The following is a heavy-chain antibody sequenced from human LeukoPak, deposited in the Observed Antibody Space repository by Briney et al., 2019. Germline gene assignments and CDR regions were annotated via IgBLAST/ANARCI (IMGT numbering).Heavy chain of an antibody. CDR2: INHSGGT. V-gene: IGHV4-34*01. CDR1: GGSFSAYY. D-gene: IGHD2-15*01. J-gene: IGHJ6*03. Sequence: PSETLSLTCAVYGGSFSAYYWSWIRQPPGKGLEWMGEINHSGGTNYNPSLKSRATISVDTSTKQFSLKLSSLTAADTAVYYCARGSCSGGSCYLYNYYHYMDVWGKGTTVTVSS. CDR3: ARGSCSGGSCYLYNYYHYMDV.